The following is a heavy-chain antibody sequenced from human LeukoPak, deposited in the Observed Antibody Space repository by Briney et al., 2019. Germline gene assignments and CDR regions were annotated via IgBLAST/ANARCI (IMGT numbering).Heavy chain of an antibody. D-gene: IGHD1/OR15-1a*01. CDR2: IKQDGSVK. V-gene: IGHV3-7*01. Sequence: QSWGSLRLSCAASGFTFRTYWMDWVRQAPGKGLEWVANIKQDGSVKNYADSVKGRFTISRDNTKNSLYLEMNSLRGEDTAVYYCARNFGSQQFDYWGQGTLVTVSS. CDR1: GFTFRTYW. J-gene: IGHJ4*02. CDR3: ARNFGSQQFDY.